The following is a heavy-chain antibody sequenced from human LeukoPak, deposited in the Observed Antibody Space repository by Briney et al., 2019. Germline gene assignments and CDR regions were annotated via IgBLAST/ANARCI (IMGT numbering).Heavy chain of an antibody. D-gene: IGHD2-15*01. Sequence: ASVKVSCKASGYTFTGYYMHWVRRAPGQGLEWMGWINPNSGGTNYAQKFQGRVTMTRDTSISTAYMELSRLRSDDTAVYYCARDGCSGGSCYIAPIDYWGQGTLVTVSS. J-gene: IGHJ4*02. CDR1: GYTFTGYY. CDR2: INPNSGGT. CDR3: ARDGCSGGSCYIAPIDY. V-gene: IGHV1-2*02.